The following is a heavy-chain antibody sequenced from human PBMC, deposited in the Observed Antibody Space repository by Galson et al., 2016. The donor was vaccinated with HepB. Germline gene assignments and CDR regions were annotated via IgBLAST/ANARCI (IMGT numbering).Heavy chain of an antibody. D-gene: IGHD2-15*01. J-gene: IGHJ3*02. CDR1: GGSFSGYS. CDR3: ARARRTFRYCSGGSCYRLLSAFDI. Sequence: SETLSLTCAVYGGSFSGYSWSWIRQPPGKGLEWIGVINHSGSTNYNPSLKSRVTISVDTSKNQFSLKLSSVTAADTAVYYCARARRTFRYCSGGSCYRLLSAFDIWGQGTMVTVSS. CDR2: INHSGST. V-gene: IGHV4-34*01.